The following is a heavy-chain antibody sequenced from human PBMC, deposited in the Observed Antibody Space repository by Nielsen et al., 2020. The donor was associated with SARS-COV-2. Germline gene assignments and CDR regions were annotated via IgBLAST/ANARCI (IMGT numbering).Heavy chain of an antibody. J-gene: IGHJ4*02. CDR1: GFTFDNYA. V-gene: IGHV3-9*01. CDR2: ISWNSGSI. D-gene: IGHD4/OR15-4a*01. CDR3: ARGRNANYHEFDF. Sequence: SLKISCAASGFTFDNYAMHWVRQAPGKGLEWVSGISWNSGSIGYADSVKGRFTISRDNAKNSLYLQMDSLRVDDTAVYYCARGRNANYHEFDFWGQGSLVTVSS.